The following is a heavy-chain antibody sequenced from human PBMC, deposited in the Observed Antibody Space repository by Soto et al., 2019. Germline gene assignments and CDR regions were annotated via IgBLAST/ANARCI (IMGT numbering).Heavy chain of an antibody. D-gene: IGHD3-22*01. V-gene: IGHV3-21*01. CDR2: ISSSSASI. Sequence: PVGSLRLSCAASGFTFSVFSMNWVRQAPGKGLEWVSAISSSSASIYYADSLKGRFTVSRDNARNSLYLQIHSLRAEDTAVYYCARAGGSLLQYYFDSWGQGTLVTVSS. CDR3: ARAGGSLLQYYFDS. CDR1: GFTFSVFS. J-gene: IGHJ4*02.